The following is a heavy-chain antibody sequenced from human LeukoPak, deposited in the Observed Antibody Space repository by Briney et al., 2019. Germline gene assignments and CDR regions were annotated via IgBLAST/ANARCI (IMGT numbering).Heavy chain of an antibody. CDR2: IIPIFGTA. J-gene: IGHJ4*02. D-gene: IGHD6-19*01. Sequence: EASVKVSCKASGGTFSSYAISWVRQAPGQGLEWMGGIIPIFGTANYAQKFQGRVTITADESTSTAYMELSSLRSEDTAVYYCARDLVSSGRYFDYWGQGTLVTVSS. V-gene: IGHV1-69*13. CDR1: GGTFSSYA. CDR3: ARDLVSSGRYFDY.